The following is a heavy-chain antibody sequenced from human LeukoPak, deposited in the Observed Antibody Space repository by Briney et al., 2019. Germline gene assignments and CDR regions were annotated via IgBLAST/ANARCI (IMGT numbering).Heavy chain of an antibody. CDR1: GFTFSSYW. Sequence: PGGSLRLSCAASGFTFSSYWMHWVRQAPGKGLVWVSRINSDGSSTSYADSVKGRFTISRDNAKNTLYLQMNSLRAEDTAVYYCARTVYDLRGQRLIPGFGYWGQGTLVTVSS. CDR2: INSDGSST. CDR3: ARTVYDLRGQRLIPGFGY. V-gene: IGHV3-74*01. D-gene: IGHD6-25*01. J-gene: IGHJ4*02.